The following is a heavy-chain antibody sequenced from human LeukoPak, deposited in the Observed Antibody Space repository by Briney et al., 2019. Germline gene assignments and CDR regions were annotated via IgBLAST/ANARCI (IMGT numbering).Heavy chain of an antibody. CDR2: INPSGGST. CDR3: AIKESLSDAFDI. D-gene: IGHD2/OR15-2a*01. Sequence: ASVKVSCKASGYTFTSYYMHWVRQAPGQGLEWMGIINPSGGSTSYAQKFQGRVTMTRDTSISTAYMELSRLRSDDTAVYYCAIKESLSDAFDIWGQGTMVTVSS. V-gene: IGHV1-46*01. CDR1: GYTFTSYY. J-gene: IGHJ3*02.